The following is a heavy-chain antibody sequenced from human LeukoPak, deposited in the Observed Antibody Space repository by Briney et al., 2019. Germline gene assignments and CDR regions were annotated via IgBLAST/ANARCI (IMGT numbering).Heavy chain of an antibody. V-gene: IGHV3-74*01. CDR3: AREEGYGGYDFLDY. CDR1: GFTFNRYW. J-gene: IGHJ4*02. Sequence: GGSLRLSCVVSGFTFNRYWMHWVRQAPGEGLVWVARTNTAVSTTTYADSVKGRFTISRDNAKNTLYLEMNNLRAEDTAVYYCAREEGYGGYDFLDYWGQGTLVTVSS. D-gene: IGHD5-12*01. CDR2: TNTAVSTT.